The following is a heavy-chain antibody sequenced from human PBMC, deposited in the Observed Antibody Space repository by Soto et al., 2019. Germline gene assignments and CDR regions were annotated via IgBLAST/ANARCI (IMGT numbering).Heavy chain of an antibody. D-gene: IGHD1-26*01. CDR2: INPRGGST. J-gene: IGHJ5*02. CDR1: GYIFTTYY. Sequence: QVQLVQSGAEVKKPGASVTVSCKASGYIFTTYYIHWVRQAPGQGLGWMGLINPRGGSTRYAQNFQGSLTMTRDTSSSTVYMELNSLTFEDTAAYYCARYVGDGGSHWFDPWGQGSLVTVSS. V-gene: IGHV1-46*01. CDR3: ARYVGDGGSHWFDP.